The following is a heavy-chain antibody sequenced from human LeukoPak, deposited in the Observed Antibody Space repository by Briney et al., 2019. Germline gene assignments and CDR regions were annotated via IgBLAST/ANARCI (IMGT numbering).Heavy chain of an antibody. D-gene: IGHD2-15*01. CDR2: IIPIFGTA. V-gene: IGHV1-69*05. J-gene: IGHJ3*02. CDR1: GGTFSSYA. CDR3: AKTYCSGGSCYSVGAFDI. Sequence: SVKVSCKASGGTFSSYAISWVRQAPGQGLEWMGRIIPIFGTANYAQKFQGRVTITTDESTSTAYMELSSLRSEDTAVYYCAKTYCSGGSCYSVGAFDIWGQGTIVTVSS.